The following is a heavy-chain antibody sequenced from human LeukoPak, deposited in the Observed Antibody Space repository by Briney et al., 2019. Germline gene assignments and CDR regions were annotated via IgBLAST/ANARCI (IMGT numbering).Heavy chain of an antibody. CDR2: ISAYNGNT. CDR3: ARDKLYGDYGTHYFDY. D-gene: IGHD4-17*01. J-gene: IGHJ4*02. CDR1: GYTFTSYG. V-gene: IGHV1-18*01. Sequence: ASVKVSCKASGYTFTSYGISWVRRAPGQGLEWMGWISAYNGNTNYAQKLQGRVTMTTDTSTSTAYMELRSLRSDDTAVYYCARDKLYGDYGTHYFDYWGQGTLVTVSS.